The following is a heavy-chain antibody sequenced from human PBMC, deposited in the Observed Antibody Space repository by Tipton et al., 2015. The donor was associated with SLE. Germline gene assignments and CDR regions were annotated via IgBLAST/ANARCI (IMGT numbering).Heavy chain of an antibody. CDR2: IHDTGSS. J-gene: IGHJ4*02. V-gene: IGHV4-59*08. Sequence: TLSLTCIVSGASISGYFWSWIRQPPGKGLEWIGYIHDTGSSNYNPSLQSRVTISVDRSKSQFFLKLNSVTAADTAIYYCARHSGSYPLNYWGQGTLVIVSS. CDR1: GASISGYF. CDR3: ARHSGSYPLNY. D-gene: IGHD1-26*01.